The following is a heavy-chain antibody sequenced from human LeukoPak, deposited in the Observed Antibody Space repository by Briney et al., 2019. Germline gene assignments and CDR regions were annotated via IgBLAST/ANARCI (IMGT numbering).Heavy chain of an antibody. J-gene: IGHJ5*02. CDR2: ISSSSSYI. V-gene: IGHV3-21*01. D-gene: IGHD3-22*01. CDR3: AREARLYYYDSSGYSP. CDR1: GFTFSSYS. Sequence: PGGSLRLSCAASGFTFSSYSMNWVRQAPGKGLEWVSSISSSSSYIYYADSVKGRFTISRDNAKRSLYLQMNSLRAEDTAVYYCAREARLYYYDSSGYSPWGQGTLVTVSS.